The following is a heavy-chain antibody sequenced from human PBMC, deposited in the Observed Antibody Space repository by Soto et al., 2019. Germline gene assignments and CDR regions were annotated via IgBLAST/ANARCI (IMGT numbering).Heavy chain of an antibody. CDR3: ASAPRPGLDF. J-gene: IGHJ4*02. Sequence: SETLSLTCAVYGGSFSGYYWSWIRQPPGKGLEWIGEINHSGSTNYNPSLKSRVTISVDTSKNQFSLKLSSVTAADTAVYYCASAPRPGLDFWAQGTLVTVSS. CDR2: INHSGST. V-gene: IGHV4-34*01. CDR1: GGSFSGYY.